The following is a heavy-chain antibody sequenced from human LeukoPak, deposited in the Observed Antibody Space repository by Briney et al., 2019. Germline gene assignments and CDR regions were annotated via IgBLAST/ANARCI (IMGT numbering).Heavy chain of an antibody. Sequence: PSETLSLTCTVSGGSISSSSYYWGWIRQPPGKGLEWLGSIYYSGSTYYNPSLKSRATISVDTSKNQFSLKLSSVTAADTAVYYCARDLSMVRKFDYWGQGTLVTVSS. CDR3: ARDLSMVRKFDY. CDR2: IYYSGST. J-gene: IGHJ4*02. D-gene: IGHD3-10*01. CDR1: GGSISSSSYY. V-gene: IGHV4-39*07.